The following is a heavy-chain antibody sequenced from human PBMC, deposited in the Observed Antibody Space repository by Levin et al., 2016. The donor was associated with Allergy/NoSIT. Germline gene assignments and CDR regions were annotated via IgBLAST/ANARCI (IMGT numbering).Heavy chain of an antibody. J-gene: IGHJ6*02. CDR3: ARDRVYYYGSGSYYPYYYYGMDV. CDR1: GGSISSGGYS. CDR2: IYHSGST. D-gene: IGHD3-10*01. V-gene: IGHV4-30-2*01. Sequence: SETLSLTCAVSGGSISSGGYSWSWIRQPPGKGLEWIGYIYHSGSTYYNPSLKSRVTISVDRSKNQFSLKLSSVTAADTAVYYCARDRVYYYGSGSYYPYYYYGMDVWGQGTTVTVSS.